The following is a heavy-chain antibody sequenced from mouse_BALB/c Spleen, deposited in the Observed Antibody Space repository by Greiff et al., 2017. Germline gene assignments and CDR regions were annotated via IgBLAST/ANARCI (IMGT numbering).Heavy chain of an antibody. CDR1: GFTFNTYA. D-gene: IGHD1-1*01. J-gene: IGHJ2*01. CDR2: IRSKSNNYAT. V-gene: IGHV10-1*02. Sequence: GGGLVQPKGSLKLSCAASGFTFNTYAMNWVRQAPGKGLEWVARIRSKSNNYATYYADSVKDRFTISRDDSQSMLYLQMNNLKTEDTAMYYCVAYYGSSYYWGQGTTLTVSS. CDR3: VAYYGSSYY.